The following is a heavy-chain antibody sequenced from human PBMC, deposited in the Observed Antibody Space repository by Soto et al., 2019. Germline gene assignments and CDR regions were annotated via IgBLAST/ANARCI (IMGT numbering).Heavy chain of an antibody. CDR3: AREWGLLPYYVMNV. CDR2: ISYTGRT. V-gene: IGHV4-61*03. D-gene: IGHD7-27*01. CDR1: GDSVTSGSYY. J-gene: IGHJ6*02. Sequence: PSETLSLTCIVSGDSVTSGSYYWTWLRQPPGKGLEWIGYISYTGRTKYNPSLQSRVTISVDTSKNDFSLNLSSVTAADTAVYFCAREWGLLPYYVMNVWGHGTAVTRLL.